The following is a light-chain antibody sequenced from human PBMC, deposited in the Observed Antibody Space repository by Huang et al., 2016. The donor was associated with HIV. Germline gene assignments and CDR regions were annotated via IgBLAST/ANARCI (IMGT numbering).Light chain of an antibody. V-gene: IGKV3-15*01. CDR3: QQYNNWHLT. J-gene: IGKJ4*01. CDR2: GST. Sequence: IVMTQTPATLPVSPGGRATLSCRASQSVGGKMAWYQQKPGQAPRLIIYGSTTRAAGVPARFSGSGSGTDFTLTIYNLQSEDFAVYYCQQYNNWHLTFGGGTTV. CDR1: QSVGGK.